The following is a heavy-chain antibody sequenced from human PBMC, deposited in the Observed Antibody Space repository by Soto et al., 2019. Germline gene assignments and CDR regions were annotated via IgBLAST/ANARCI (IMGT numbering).Heavy chain of an antibody. V-gene: IGHV1-2*02. Sequence: ASVNVSCKSSGYTFTGYYIHWVRQAPGQGLEWMGWINPNSGGTNYAQKFQGRVTMTRDTSISTAYMELSRLRSDDTAVYYCARYYDSSGYYAAWGQGTLVTVSS. J-gene: IGHJ5*02. CDR2: INPNSGGT. CDR3: ARYYDSSGYYAA. D-gene: IGHD3-22*01. CDR1: GYTFTGYY.